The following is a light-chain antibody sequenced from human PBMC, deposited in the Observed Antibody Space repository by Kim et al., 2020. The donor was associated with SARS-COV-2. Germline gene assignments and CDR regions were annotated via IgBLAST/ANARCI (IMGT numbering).Light chain of an antibody. J-gene: IGLJ3*02. V-gene: IGLV2-8*01. CDR3: SAYAGGNNLV. CDR2: DVN. CDR1: SSDVGAYKW. Sequence: GQPVTISCTGTSSDVGAYKWVSWYQQHPGKAPKLILYDVNVRPSGVPDRFSGSKSGNTASLTVSGLQAEDDADYYCSAYAGGNNLVFGGGTQLTVL.